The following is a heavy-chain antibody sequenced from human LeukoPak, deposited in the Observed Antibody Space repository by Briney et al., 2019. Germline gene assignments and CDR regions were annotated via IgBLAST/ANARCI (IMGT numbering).Heavy chain of an antibody. CDR1: GYTFTGYY. J-gene: IGHJ3*02. CDR2: INPSSGGT. D-gene: IGHD3-22*01. V-gene: IGHV1-2*02. CDR3: GRDYYESSGDGAFDI. Sequence: GASVKVSCKASGYTFTGYYMHWVRQAPGQGLEWMGWINPSSGGTNYAQKFQDRVTMTRDTSISTVYMELSRLRSDDTAVYYCGRDYYESSGDGAFDIWGQGTMVTVSS.